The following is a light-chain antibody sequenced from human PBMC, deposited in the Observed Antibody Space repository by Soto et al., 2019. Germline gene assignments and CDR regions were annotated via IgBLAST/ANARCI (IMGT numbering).Light chain of an antibody. J-gene: IGKJ1*01. V-gene: IGKV3-15*01. CDR3: QQYDKWPRWT. CDR2: GAS. Sequence: ETVMTQSPATLSVSPGETATLSCRASQSVNRKVAWYQQKPGQAPRLLIYGASTGATDIPDRFSGSGSGTEFTLTISSLQSEDFAVYYCQQYDKWPRWTFGQGTKVDIK. CDR1: QSVNRK.